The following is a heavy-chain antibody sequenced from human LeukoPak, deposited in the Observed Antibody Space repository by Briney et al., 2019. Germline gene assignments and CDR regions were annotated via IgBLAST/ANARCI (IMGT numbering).Heavy chain of an antibody. J-gene: IGHJ4*02. CDR3: ARDWGSSGSFDY. D-gene: IGHD3-22*01. CDR2: INPILGIA. V-gene: IGHV1-69*04. CDR1: GGTFSSYA. Sequence: ASVKVSCKASGGTFSSYAISWVRQAPGQGLEWMGRINPILGIANYAQKFQGRVTITADKSTSTAYMELSSLRSEDTAVYYCARDWGSSGSFDYWGQGTLVTVSS.